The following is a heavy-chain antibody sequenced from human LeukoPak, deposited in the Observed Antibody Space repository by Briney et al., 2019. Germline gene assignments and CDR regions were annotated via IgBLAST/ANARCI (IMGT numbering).Heavy chain of an antibody. D-gene: IGHD5-24*01. J-gene: IGHJ5*02. CDR2: ISYSGRT. CDR3: ARVEMATIGGWFDP. CDR1: GGSISNYY. Sequence: KTSETLSLTCTVSGGSISNYYWSWIRQPPGKGLEWVGYISYSGRTYYNPSLKSRVTISVDTSKNQFSLKLSSVTAADTAVYYCARVEMATIGGWFDPWGQGTLVTVSS. V-gene: IGHV4-59*08.